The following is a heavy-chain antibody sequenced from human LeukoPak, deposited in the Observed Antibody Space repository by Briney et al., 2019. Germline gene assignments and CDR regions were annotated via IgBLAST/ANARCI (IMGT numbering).Heavy chain of an antibody. J-gene: IGHJ4*02. CDR1: GYTFTSYG. V-gene: IGHV1-18*01. Sequence: GASVKVSCKASGYTFTSYGISWVRQAPGQGLEWMGWISAYNGYTNYAQKLQGRVTMTTDTSTSTAYMELRSLRSDDTAVYYCARSVVGFGELLLSYFDYWGQGTLVTVSS. CDR3: ARSVVGFGELLLSYFDY. CDR2: ISAYNGYT. D-gene: IGHD3-10*01.